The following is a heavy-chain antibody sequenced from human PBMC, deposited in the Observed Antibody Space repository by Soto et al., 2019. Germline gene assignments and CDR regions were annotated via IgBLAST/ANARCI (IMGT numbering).Heavy chain of an antibody. CDR2: ISSSGSTI. Sequence: GSLGLSCAPSGFTFISYEMNWVRQAPGKGLEWVSYISSSGSTIYSADSVKGRFTISRDNAKNSLYLQMNGLRVEDTAVYYCARDNTSSGFFDYWGQGTLVTVSS. J-gene: IGHJ4*02. D-gene: IGHD6-6*01. CDR3: ARDNTSSGFFDY. V-gene: IGHV3-48*03. CDR1: GFTFISYE.